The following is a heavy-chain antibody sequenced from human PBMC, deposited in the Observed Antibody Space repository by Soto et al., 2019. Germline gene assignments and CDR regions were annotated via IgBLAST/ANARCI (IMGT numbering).Heavy chain of an antibody. CDR3: ARDRSSAAAGTNFDY. D-gene: IGHD6-13*01. J-gene: IGHJ4*02. CDR2: IGPYNGNT. CDR1: GYPFTSYC. Sequence: ASAKVSCTASGYPFTSYCISWVRQAPGQGLEWMGWIGPYNGNTNYAQTLQGRVTMTTDTSTSTAYMELRSLRSDDTAVYYCARDRSSAAAGTNFDYWGQGTLVTVSS. V-gene: IGHV1-18*04.